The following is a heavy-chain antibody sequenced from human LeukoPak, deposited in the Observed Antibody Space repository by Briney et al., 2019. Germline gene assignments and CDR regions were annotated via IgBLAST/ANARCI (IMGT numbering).Heavy chain of an antibody. CDR3: ARDPILYSWGYFDY. J-gene: IGHJ4*02. CDR2: ISDDGRHN. CDR1: GFTFSTYA. D-gene: IGHD2-8*02. Sequence: PGGSLRLSCAASGFTFSTYAMNWVRQAPGKGLEWVAVISDDGRHNYYADSVKGRFTISRDNSKSTLYLQMNSLRAEDTAVYYCARDPILYSWGYFDYWGQGTLVTVSS. V-gene: IGHV3-30*04.